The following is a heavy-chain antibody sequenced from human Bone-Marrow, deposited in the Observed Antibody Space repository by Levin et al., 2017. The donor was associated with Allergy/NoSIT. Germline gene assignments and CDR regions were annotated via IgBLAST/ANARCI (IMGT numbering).Heavy chain of an antibody. CDR3: AKVVDTAMILGWSYFDY. CDR1: DGSIRSGTYT. Sequence: SETLSLTCSVSDGSIRSGTYTWGWIRQPPGKGLEWIGNLYNDGTTYYNPSLKSRVTISVDKSSNQLSLRLSSVTAADTAVYYCAKVVDTAMILGWSYFDYWGQGDLVTVSS. CDR2: LYNDGTT. J-gene: IGHJ4*02. V-gene: IGHV4-39*02. D-gene: IGHD3-16*01.